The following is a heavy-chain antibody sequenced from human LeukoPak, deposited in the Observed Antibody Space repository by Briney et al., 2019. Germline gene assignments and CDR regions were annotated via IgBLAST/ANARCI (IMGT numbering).Heavy chain of an antibody. D-gene: IGHD3-3*01. Sequence: GGSLRLSCAASGFTFSSYWMSWVRQAPVKGLEWVTNIKQDGSEKYYVDSVKGRFTISRDNAKNSLYLQMNSLRAEDTAVYYCARANRLYDPGDAFDIWGQGTMVTVSS. J-gene: IGHJ3*02. CDR3: ARANRLYDPGDAFDI. CDR2: IKQDGSEK. V-gene: IGHV3-7*01. CDR1: GFTFSSYW.